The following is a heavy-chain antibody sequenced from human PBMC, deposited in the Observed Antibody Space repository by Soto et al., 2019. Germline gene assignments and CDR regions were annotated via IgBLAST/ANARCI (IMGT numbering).Heavy chain of an antibody. CDR2: IWYDGSNK. Sequence: GGSLRLSCAASGFTFSSHGMHWVRQAPGKGLEWVAVIWYDGSNKYYADSVKGRFTISRDNSKNTLYLQMNSLRAEDTAVYYCARGLGGYYDSSGYYYDYWGQGTLVTVSS. CDR1: GFTFSSHG. D-gene: IGHD3-22*01. CDR3: ARGLGGYYDSSGYYYDY. J-gene: IGHJ4*02. V-gene: IGHV3-33*01.